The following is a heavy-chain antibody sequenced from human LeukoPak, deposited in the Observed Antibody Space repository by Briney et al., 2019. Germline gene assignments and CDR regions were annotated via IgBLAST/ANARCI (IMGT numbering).Heavy chain of an antibody. CDR3: ARDPTFGGVIATDWYFDL. Sequence: SETLSLTCSVSGGSVSSDTYYWGWIRQPPGKGLEWIGSIYYSGSTYYNPSLKSRVTISVDTSKNQFSLKLSSVTAADTAVYYCARDPTFGGVIATDWYFDLWGRGTLVTVSS. V-gene: IGHV4-39*07. CDR2: IYYSGST. J-gene: IGHJ2*01. D-gene: IGHD3-16*02. CDR1: GGSVSSDTYY.